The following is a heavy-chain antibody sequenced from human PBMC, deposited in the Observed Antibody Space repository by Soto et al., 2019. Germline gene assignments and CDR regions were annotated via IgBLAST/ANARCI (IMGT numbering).Heavy chain of an antibody. J-gene: IGHJ4*02. V-gene: IGHV4-34*01. CDR1: GGSFSGYY. CDR2: INHSGST. CDR3: AKEGRTGLDH. Sequence: QVQLQQWGAGLLKPSETLSLTCAVYGGSFSGYYWSWIRQPPGKGLEWIGEINHSGSTNYNPTLKSRVTISVDTSQNQFSLQLSSVTAAATSVYYCAKEGRTGLDHWGQGTLVTVSS.